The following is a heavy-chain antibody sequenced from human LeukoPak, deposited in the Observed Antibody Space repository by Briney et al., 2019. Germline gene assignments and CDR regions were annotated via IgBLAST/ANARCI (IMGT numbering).Heavy chain of an antibody. CDR3: AKLISGSYTDY. Sequence: GGSLRLSCAASGFTFSNYAMSWVRQAPGKGLERVSDISGTGVSTYYADSVKGRFTISRDNSKNTLYLQMNSLRAEDTAVYYCAKLISGSYTDYWGQGTLVTVSS. J-gene: IGHJ4*02. CDR2: ISGTGVST. D-gene: IGHD1-26*01. V-gene: IGHV3-23*01. CDR1: GFTFSNYA.